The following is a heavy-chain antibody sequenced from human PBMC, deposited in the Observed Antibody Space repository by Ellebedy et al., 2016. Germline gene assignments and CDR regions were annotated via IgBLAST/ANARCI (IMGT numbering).Heavy chain of an antibody. CDR2: ISAYNGNT. CDR1: RGTFSSYA. V-gene: IGHV1-18*01. J-gene: IGHJ6*03. CDR3: ARVNYDFWSGYYYYYMDV. D-gene: IGHD3-3*01. Sequence: ASVKVSXKASRGTFSSYAISWVRQAPGQGLEWMGWISAYNGNTNYAQKLQGRVTMTTDTSTSTAYMELRSLRSDDTAVYYCARVNYDFWSGYYYYYMDVWGKGTTVTVSS.